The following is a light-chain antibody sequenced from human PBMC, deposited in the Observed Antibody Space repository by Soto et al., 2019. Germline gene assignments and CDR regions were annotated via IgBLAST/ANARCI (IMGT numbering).Light chain of an antibody. CDR3: CSYAGSYTRV. V-gene: IGLV2-11*01. J-gene: IGLJ3*02. CDR2: DVA. CDR1: SSDVGNYNY. Sequence: QSALTQPRSVSGSPGQSVTISCTGTSSDVGNYNYVSWYRQHPGKAPKLMIYDVAQRPSGVPDRFSGSKSGNTASLTISGLQAEDEADYYCCSYAGSYTRVFGGGTKRTVL.